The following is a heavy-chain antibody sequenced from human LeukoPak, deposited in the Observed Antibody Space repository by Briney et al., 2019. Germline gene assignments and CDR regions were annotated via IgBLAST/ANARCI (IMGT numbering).Heavy chain of an antibody. Sequence: GGSLRLSCAASGFTFNTHAMSWVRQAPGKGLEWVSAISPSGGITYYEDSVKGRFTIPRDNSKNTLYLQMNSLRAEDTAVYYCAKGVNYFVLEYWGQGTLVTISS. CDR1: GFTFNTHA. CDR3: AKGVNYFVLEY. CDR2: ISPSGGIT. J-gene: IGHJ4*02. V-gene: IGHV3-23*01. D-gene: IGHD3-10*02.